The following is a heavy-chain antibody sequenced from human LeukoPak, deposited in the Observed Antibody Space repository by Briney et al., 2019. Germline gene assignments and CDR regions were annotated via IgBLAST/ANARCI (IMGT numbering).Heavy chain of an antibody. J-gene: IGHJ3*02. V-gene: IGHV4-39*01. D-gene: IGHD4-23*01. Sequence: PSGTLSLTCTVSGGSISSGSHYWGWIRQPPGKGLEWIGAIHYSGSTYYNPSLKSRITISVDTSKNQFSLKLSSVTAADTAVYYCARHGVFGGNLAAFDIWGQGTMVTVSS. CDR1: GGSISSGSHY. CDR2: IHYSGST. CDR3: ARHGVFGGNLAAFDI.